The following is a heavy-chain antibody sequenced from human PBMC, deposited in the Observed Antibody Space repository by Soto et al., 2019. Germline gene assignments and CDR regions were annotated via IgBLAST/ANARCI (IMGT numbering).Heavy chain of an antibody. V-gene: IGHV4-59*01. CDR3: ARGYRATVARPFDY. D-gene: IGHD6-6*01. CDR2: IFNGGST. CDR1: GVSISSYD. J-gene: IGHJ4*02. Sequence: PSETLSLTCSVSGVSISSYDLNWVRQPPGKGLEWIGYIFNGGSTNYNPSLKSRVTISVDTSKDQFYLRMSSVTAADTAVYYCARGYRATVARPFDYWGQGTLVTVSS.